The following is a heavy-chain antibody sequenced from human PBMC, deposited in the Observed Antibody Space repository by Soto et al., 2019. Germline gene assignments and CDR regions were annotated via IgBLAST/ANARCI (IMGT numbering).Heavy chain of an antibody. V-gene: IGHV4-31*03. CDR2: IFYSGST. Sequence: QVQLQESGPGLVQASQTLSLTCTVSGASISTRDYFWGSVRQRPGEGLEWIGYIFYSGSTYYNPSLQIRPIISVDTSKSQFSLSLTSVSAADTAIYYCTRDSTMTSTWSGLDVWGQGTTVTVSS. J-gene: IGHJ6*02. CDR3: TRDSTMTSTWSGLDV. CDR1: GASISTRDYF. D-gene: IGHD3-3*01.